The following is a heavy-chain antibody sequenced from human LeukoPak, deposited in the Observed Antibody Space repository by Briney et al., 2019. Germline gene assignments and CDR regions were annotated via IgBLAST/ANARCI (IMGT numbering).Heavy chain of an antibody. D-gene: IGHD7-27*01. V-gene: IGHV3-53*01. CDR2: IYSGGST. Sequence: GGSLRLSCAASGFSVSNNYMSWVRQAPGKGLEWVSVIYSGGSTFYADSVKGRFNISRDDSKNTLYPQMNSLRGEDPAVYYGAKVQLGIGVDYWGQGTLVTVSS. J-gene: IGHJ4*02. CDR3: AKVQLGIGVDY. CDR1: GFSVSNNY.